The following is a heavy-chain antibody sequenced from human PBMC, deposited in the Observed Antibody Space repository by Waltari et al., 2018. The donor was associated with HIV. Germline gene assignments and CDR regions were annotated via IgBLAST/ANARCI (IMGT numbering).Heavy chain of an antibody. CDR1: GFTFSSYA. V-gene: IGHV3-23*01. D-gene: IGHD4-17*01. CDR2: IFVDGGSK. Sequence: EVQLLESGGGLVQPGGSLRLSCAGSGFTFSSYAMTWVRQAPGKGLVWVSAIFVDGGSKFYADSVKGRFTISRDNSKNTLYLQMNSLRAEDTAVYYCAKGTLNPLTTDYWGQGTLVTVSS. J-gene: IGHJ4*02. CDR3: AKGTLNPLTTDY.